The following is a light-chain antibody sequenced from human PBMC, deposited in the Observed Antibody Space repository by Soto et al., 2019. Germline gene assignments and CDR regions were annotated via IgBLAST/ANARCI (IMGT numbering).Light chain of an antibody. J-gene: IGKJ4*01. Sequence: DIQMTQSPSFVSASIGDRVTITCRASRGIGSWLAWYQQVPGRAPRLLIFPASPFQSGVSSRFRGSGSGTDFTLTITSLQPEDFATYFCLQANNFPVTFGEGTKVEMK. V-gene: IGKV1-12*01. CDR1: RGIGSW. CDR3: LQANNFPVT. CDR2: PAS.